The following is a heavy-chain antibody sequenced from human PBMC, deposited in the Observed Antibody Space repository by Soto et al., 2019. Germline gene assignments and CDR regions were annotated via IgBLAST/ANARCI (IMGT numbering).Heavy chain of an antibody. CDR2: IYTGGST. CDR3: ARVPGDY. CDR1: GFTVSSSY. V-gene: IGHV3-66*01. Sequence: GGSLRLSCAASGFTVSSSYMSWVRQAPGKGLEWVSVIYTGGSTYHADSVKGRFSISRDISKNTLYLQMSSLRAGDTAVYYCARVPGDYWGQGTLVTVSS. J-gene: IGHJ4*02.